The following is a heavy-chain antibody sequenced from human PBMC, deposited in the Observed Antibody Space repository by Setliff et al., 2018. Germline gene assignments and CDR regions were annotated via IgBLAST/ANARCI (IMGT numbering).Heavy chain of an antibody. Sequence: SVKVSCKASGGTFRSYGISWVRQAPGQGLERMGGTIPNFGSTNYAQKFQDRVTIITDESTSTAYMELSSLRTEDTAVYYCARDNWVDSVMVTEKGEFWGQGTLVTVSS. D-gene: IGHD5-18*01. J-gene: IGHJ4*02. CDR3: ARDNWVDSVMVTEKGEF. V-gene: IGHV1-69*05. CDR1: GGTFRSYG. CDR2: TIPNFGST.